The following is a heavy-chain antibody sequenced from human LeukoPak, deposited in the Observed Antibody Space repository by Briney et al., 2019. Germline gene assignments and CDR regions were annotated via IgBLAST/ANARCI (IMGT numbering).Heavy chain of an antibody. CDR3: ARVSYQEGVDY. Sequence: SETLSLTCTVSGGSISSSSYYWGWIRQPPGKGLEWIGSIYHSGSTYYNPSLTSRVTISVDTSKNQFSLKLNFVTAADTAVYYCARVSYQEGVDYWGQGTLVTVSS. D-gene: IGHD2-2*01. J-gene: IGHJ4*02. CDR2: IYHSGST. V-gene: IGHV4-39*07. CDR1: GGSISSSSYY.